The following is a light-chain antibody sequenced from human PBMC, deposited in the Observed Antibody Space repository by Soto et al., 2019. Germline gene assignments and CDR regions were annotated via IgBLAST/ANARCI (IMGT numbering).Light chain of an antibody. V-gene: IGKV1-13*02. CDR1: QGISSY. CDR3: QQYNSYS. CDR2: DAS. Sequence: AIQLTQSPSSLSASVGDRVTITCRASQGISSYLGWYQQKPGKAPKLLIYDASRLESGVPSRFSGRGSGTEFTLTISSLQPDDFATYYCQQYNSYSFGGGTKVDIK. J-gene: IGKJ4*01.